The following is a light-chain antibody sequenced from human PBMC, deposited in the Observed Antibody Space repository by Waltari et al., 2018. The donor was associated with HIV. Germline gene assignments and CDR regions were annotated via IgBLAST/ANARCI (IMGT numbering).Light chain of an antibody. J-gene: IGLJ3*02. CDR3: ATWDDIVSGVV. CDR1: SSNVGSNY. CDR2: RSN. Sequence: QSVLTQPPSASGTPGQRVTVSCSGRSSNVGSNYVYWYQQLPGTAPKLLIFRSNQRPSGVPDRFSGSKSGTSASLASSGLRSEDEADYYCATWDDIVSGVVFGGGTKLTVL. V-gene: IGLV1-47*01.